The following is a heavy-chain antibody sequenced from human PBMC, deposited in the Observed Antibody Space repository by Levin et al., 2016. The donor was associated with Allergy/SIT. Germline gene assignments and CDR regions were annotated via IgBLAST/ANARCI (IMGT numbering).Heavy chain of an antibody. V-gene: IGHV1-69*04. Sequence: SVKVSCKASGGTFSSYAISWVRQAPGQGLEWMGRIIPILGIANYAQKFQGRVTITADKSTSTAYMELSSLRSEDTAVYYCASGLTRITIFGVVPPIDYWGQGTLVTVSS. D-gene: IGHD3-3*01. CDR1: GGTFSSYA. J-gene: IGHJ4*02. CDR3: ASGLTRITIFGVVPPIDY. CDR2: IIPILGIA.